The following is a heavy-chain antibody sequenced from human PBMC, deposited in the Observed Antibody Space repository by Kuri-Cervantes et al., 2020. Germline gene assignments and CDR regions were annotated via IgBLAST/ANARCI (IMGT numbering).Heavy chain of an antibody. CDR3: ARRVEWRLGSWLDY. CDR1: GFTFSSYS. V-gene: IGHV3-21*01. Sequence: GESLKISCAASGFTFSSYSMNWVRQAPGKGLEWVSSISSSSSYIYYADSVKGRFTISRDNAKNSLYLQMNSLRAEDTAVYYCARRVEWRLGSWLDYWGQGTLVTDSS. CDR2: ISSSSSYI. D-gene: IGHD3-3*01. J-gene: IGHJ4*02.